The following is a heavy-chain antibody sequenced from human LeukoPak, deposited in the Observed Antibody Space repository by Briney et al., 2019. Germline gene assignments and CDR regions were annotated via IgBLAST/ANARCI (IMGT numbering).Heavy chain of an antibody. Sequence: GGSLRLSCAASGFTFSDYWMTWVRQAPGKGLEWLANIKTDGSEKYYVDSVKGRFTISRDNANKSLYLQMNSLRAEDTAVYYCALGGKTYCSSTSCYPFLFDYWGQGTLVTVSS. CDR1: GFTFSDYW. V-gene: IGHV3-7*01. CDR3: ALGGKTYCSSTSCYPFLFDY. CDR2: IKTDGSEK. D-gene: IGHD2-2*01. J-gene: IGHJ4*02.